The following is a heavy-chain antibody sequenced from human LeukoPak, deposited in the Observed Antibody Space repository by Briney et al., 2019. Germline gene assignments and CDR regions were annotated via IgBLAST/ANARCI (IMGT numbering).Heavy chain of an antibody. Sequence: GCLRLSCAPSGFTSSNAWMSWVRPAPGKVLEWVANIKQEGSEKSSLDSVKGRFTNSRDNVENTLYMQMTSLRADDKAVYYCARGGLMTTVTTYWGQGTLVTVSS. V-gene: IGHV3-7*05. CDR1: GFTSSNAW. J-gene: IGHJ4*02. CDR2: IKQEGSEK. D-gene: IGHD4-17*01. CDR3: ARGGLMTTVTTY.